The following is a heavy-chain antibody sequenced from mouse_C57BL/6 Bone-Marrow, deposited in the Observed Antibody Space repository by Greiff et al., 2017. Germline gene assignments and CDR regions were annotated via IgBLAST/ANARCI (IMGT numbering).Heavy chain of an antibody. J-gene: IGHJ1*03. D-gene: IGHD1-1*01. V-gene: IGHV1-85*01. CDR3: ARLEFDGSGGDWYFDV. CDR2: IYPRDGST. Sequence: QVQLQQSGPELVKPGASVKLSCKASGYTFTSYDINWVKQRPGQGLEWIGWIYPRDGSTKYTEKFTGKATLTVDTSSSTAYMELHSLTSEDAAVYFCARLEFDGSGGDWYFDVWGTGTTVTVSS. CDR1: GYTFTSYD.